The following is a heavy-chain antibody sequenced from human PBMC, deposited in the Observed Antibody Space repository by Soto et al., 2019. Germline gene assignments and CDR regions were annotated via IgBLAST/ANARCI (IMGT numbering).Heavy chain of an antibody. CDR3: ARDPRDGYGHFDY. CDR2: LHSSGGT. CDR1: GCSISSDAYH. V-gene: IGHV4-31*03. J-gene: IGHJ4*02. Sequence: TLSLTCTVSGCSISSDAYHWSWIRQQPGKGLEWIACLHSSGGTFNTYYSPSLKSRVTISVDTSENQFSLRLTSVTAADTAIYYCARDPRDGYGHFDYWGQGTLVTVSS. D-gene: IGHD5-18*01.